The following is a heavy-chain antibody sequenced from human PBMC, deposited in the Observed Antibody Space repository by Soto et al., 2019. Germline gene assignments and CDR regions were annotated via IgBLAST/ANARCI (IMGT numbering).Heavy chain of an antibody. CDR2: ISYDGSNK. CDR3: AKDRGWLAERYYYGMDV. Sequence: QVQLVESGGGVVQPGRSLRLSCAAPGFTFSSYGMHWVRQAPGKGLEWVAVISYDGSNKYYADSVKGRFTISRDNSKNTLYLQMNSLRAEDTAVYYCAKDRGWLAERYYYGMDVWGQGTTVTVSS. V-gene: IGHV3-30*18. J-gene: IGHJ6*02. CDR1: GFTFSSYG. D-gene: IGHD6-19*01.